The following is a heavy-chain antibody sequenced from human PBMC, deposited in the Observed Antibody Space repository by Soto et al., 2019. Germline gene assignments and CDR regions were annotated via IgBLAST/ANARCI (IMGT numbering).Heavy chain of an antibody. CDR1: GGTFSSYA. CDR2: IIPIFGTA. Sequence: QVQLVQSGAEVKKPGSSVKVSCKASGGTFSSYAISWVRQAPGQGLEWMGGIIPIFGTANYAQMFQGRVTITADESTSTGYMELSSVRSEDTAVYYCAREVETAMAVYDAFDIWGQGTMVTVSS. V-gene: IGHV1-69*01. D-gene: IGHD5-18*01. J-gene: IGHJ3*02. CDR3: AREVETAMAVYDAFDI.